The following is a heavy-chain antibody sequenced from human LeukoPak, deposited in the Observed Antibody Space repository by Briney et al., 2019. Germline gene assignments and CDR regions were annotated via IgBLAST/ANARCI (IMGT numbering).Heavy chain of an antibody. CDR3: ARDSSEFRSLIPH. CDR2: IIPIFGTA. CDR1: GGTFSSHA. D-gene: IGHD2-21*01. V-gene: IGHV1-69*13. Sequence: SVKVSCTASGGTFSSHAISWVRQAPGQGLEWMGGIIPIFGTAKYAQKFQGRVTITADESTSTAYMELSSLRSEDTAVYYCARDSSEFRSLIPHWGQGTLVTVSS. J-gene: IGHJ1*01.